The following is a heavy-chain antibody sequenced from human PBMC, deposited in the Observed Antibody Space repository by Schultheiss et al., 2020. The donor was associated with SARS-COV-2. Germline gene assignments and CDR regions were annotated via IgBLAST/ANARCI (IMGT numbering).Heavy chain of an antibody. CDR3: ASSTVTDHYYYYGMDV. Sequence: SETLSLTCTVSGGSISSGGYYWSWIRQHPGKGLEWIGYIYYSGSTYYNPSLKSRVTISVDTSKNQFSLKLSSVTAADTAVYYCASSTVTDHYYYYGMDVWGQGTTVTVSS. CDR2: IYYSGST. D-gene: IGHD4-11*01. J-gene: IGHJ6*02. CDR1: GGSISSGGYY. V-gene: IGHV4-31*03.